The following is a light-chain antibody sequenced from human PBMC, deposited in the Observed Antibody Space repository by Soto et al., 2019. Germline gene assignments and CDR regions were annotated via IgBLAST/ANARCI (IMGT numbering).Light chain of an antibody. CDR2: DAS. Sequence: DIQMTQSPSSLSASVGDRVTITCQANRDIDNYLNWYQQKPGKAPNLLIYDASNLETGVPLRFSGSRCGTHFTLTISRLQTEDIGTYYCQQYDNRPFTFGQGTKLEIK. J-gene: IGKJ2*01. CDR3: QQYDNRPFT. V-gene: IGKV1-33*01. CDR1: RDIDNY.